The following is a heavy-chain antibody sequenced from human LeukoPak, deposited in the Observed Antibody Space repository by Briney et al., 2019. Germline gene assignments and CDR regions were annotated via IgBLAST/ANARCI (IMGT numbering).Heavy chain of an antibody. CDR1: GFTFSSYA. CDR2: ISSSGGST. V-gene: IGHV3-23*01. D-gene: IGHD5-12*01. Sequence: GGSLRLSCAASGFTFSSYAMSWVRQAPGKGLEWVSAISSSGGSTYYADSVKGRFTISRDNSKNTLYLQMISLRAEDTAVYYCAKDLSGGYDYFDYWGQGTLVTVSS. J-gene: IGHJ4*02. CDR3: AKDLSGGYDYFDY.